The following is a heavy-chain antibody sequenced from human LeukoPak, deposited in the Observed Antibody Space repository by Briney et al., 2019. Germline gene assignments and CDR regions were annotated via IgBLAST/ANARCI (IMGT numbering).Heavy chain of an antibody. J-gene: IGHJ4*02. D-gene: IGHD3-3*01. CDR3: GLGYYSRYDY. Sequence: SETLSLTCTVSGGSITSSSYYWGWIRQPPGKGLEWIGSIYYSGNTYYNPSLKSRVTISGDTSKNQFSLKLSSVTAAGTAVYYCGLGYYSRYDYWGQGTLVTVSS. CDR1: GGSITSSSYY. V-gene: IGHV4-39*01. CDR2: IYYSGNT.